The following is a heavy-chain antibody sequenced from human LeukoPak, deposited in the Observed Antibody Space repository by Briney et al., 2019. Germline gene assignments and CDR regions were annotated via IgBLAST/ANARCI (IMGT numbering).Heavy chain of an antibody. D-gene: IGHD6-19*01. CDR1: GYTFTGYY. Sequence: ASVKVSCKASGYTFTGYYMHWVRQAPGQGLEWMGWINPNSGGTNYAQKFQGRVTMTRDTSISRAYMELSRLRSDDTAVYYCARGLGIAVARDLFDYRGQGTLVTVSS. J-gene: IGHJ4*02. CDR2: INPNSGGT. V-gene: IGHV1-2*02. CDR3: ARGLGIAVARDLFDY.